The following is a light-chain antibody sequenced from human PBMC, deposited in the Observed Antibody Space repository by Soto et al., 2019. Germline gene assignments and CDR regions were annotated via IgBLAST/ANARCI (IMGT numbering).Light chain of an antibody. CDR2: GAS. CDR1: QSVSSN. J-gene: IGKJ1*01. V-gene: IGKV3-15*01. Sequence: DIVMTQSPATLAVSPGDRAARCCRASQSVSSNLAWYQQKPGQAPRLLIYGASTRATGIPVRFSGSGSGTEFTLIISSLQSEDFAVYYCQQYNNWPGTFGRGTKVDIK. CDR3: QQYNNWPGT.